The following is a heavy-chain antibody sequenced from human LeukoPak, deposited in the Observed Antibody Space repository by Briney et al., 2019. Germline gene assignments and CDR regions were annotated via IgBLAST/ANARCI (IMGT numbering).Heavy chain of an antibody. D-gene: IGHD5-24*01. CDR1: GFTFSSYA. Sequence: PGGSLRLSCAASGFTFSSYAMHWVRQAPGKGLEWVAVISYDGSNKYYADSVKGRFTISRDNSKNTLYLQMNSLRAEDTAVYYCARPPMATTVRAFDIWGQGTMVTVSS. CDR3: ARPPMATTVRAFDI. J-gene: IGHJ3*02. CDR2: ISYDGSNK. V-gene: IGHV3-30*04.